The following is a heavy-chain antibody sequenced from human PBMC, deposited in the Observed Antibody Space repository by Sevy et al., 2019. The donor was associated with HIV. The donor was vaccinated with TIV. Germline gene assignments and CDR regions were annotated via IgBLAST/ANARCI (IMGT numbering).Heavy chain of an antibody. Sequence: SVKVSCKASGGSFSSYGINWVRQAPGQGPEWMGVIIPIFGTANYAQKFQGRVTITADESTNTAYMELSSLRSEDTAVYYCARERGRISGGERGNWFDPWGQGTLVTVSS. CDR1: GGSFSSYG. V-gene: IGHV1-69*01. CDR2: IIPIFGTA. CDR3: ARERGRISGGERGNWFDP. D-gene: IGHD2-15*01. J-gene: IGHJ5*02.